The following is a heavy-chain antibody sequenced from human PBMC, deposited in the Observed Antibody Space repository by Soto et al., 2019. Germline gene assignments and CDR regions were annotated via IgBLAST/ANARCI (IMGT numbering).Heavy chain of an antibody. J-gene: IGHJ5*02. Sequence: GGSLRLSCAASGFAFSNAWMSWVRQAPGKGLEWVGRIKSKTDGGTTDYAAPVKGRFTISRDDSKNTLYLQMNSLKTEDTAVYYCTTDPIMVRGTYNWFDPWGQGTLVTVSS. V-gene: IGHV3-15*01. CDR1: GFAFSNAW. D-gene: IGHD3-10*01. CDR2: IKSKTDGGTT. CDR3: TTDPIMVRGTYNWFDP.